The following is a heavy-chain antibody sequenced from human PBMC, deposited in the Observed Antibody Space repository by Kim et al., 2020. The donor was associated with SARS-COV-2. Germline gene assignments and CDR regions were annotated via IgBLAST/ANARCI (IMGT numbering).Heavy chain of an antibody. V-gene: IGHV3-66*01. D-gene: IGHD2-21*02. CDR1: GFTVSSNY. CDR2: IYSGGST. Sequence: GGSLRLSCAASGFTVSSNYMSWVRQAPGKGLEWVSVIYSGGSTYYADSVKGRFTISRDNSKNTLYLQMNSLRVEDTAVYYCARVVTDAFDIWGQGTMVTVSS. CDR3: ARVVTDAFDI. J-gene: IGHJ3*02.